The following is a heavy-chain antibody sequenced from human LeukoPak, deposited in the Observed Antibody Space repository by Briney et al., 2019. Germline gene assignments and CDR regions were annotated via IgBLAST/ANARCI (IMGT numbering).Heavy chain of an antibody. Sequence: SETLSLTCTVSGYSISSGYYWGWIRQPPGKGLEWIGSIYYSGSTYYNPSLKSRVTISVDTSKNQFSLKLSSVTAADTAVYYCASNRLRYNDAFDIWAQGTMVTVSS. CDR2: IYYSGST. CDR1: GYSISSGYY. D-gene: IGHD3-9*01. V-gene: IGHV4-38-2*02. CDR3: ASNRLRYNDAFDI. J-gene: IGHJ3*02.